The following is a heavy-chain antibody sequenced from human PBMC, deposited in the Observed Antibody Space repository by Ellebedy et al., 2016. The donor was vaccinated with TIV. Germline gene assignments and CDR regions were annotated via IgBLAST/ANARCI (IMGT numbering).Heavy chain of an antibody. Sequence: MPSETLSLTCTVSGVSISGYYWSWVRQPPGKGLEWIGYIHYTGTTNYNPSLKSRVTISLDTSKNQFSLNLNSVTAADTAVYYCAREGIDGYNYFDYWGRGTLVTVSS. D-gene: IGHD5-24*01. CDR3: AREGIDGYNYFDY. J-gene: IGHJ4*02. V-gene: IGHV4-59*01. CDR2: IHYTGTT. CDR1: GVSISGYY.